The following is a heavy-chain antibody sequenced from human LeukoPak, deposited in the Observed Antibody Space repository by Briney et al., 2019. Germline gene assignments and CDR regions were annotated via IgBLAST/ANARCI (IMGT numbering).Heavy chain of an antibody. CDR2: XYYSGST. CDR3: ARDRITMVNEDPGEFDY. D-gene: IGHD3-10*01. CDR1: ISSGGYX. V-gene: IGHV4-31*02. J-gene: IGHJ4*02. Sequence: ISSGGYXWSWIRXXXXKGLXXXXXXYYSGSTYYDPSLKSRVTISVNTSKNQFSLKLSSVTAADTAVYYCARDRITMVNEDPGEFDYWGQGTLVTVSS.